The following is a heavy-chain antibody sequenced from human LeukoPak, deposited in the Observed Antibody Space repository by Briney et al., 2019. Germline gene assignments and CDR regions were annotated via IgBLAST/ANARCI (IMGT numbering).Heavy chain of an antibody. D-gene: IGHD3-22*01. CDR2: ISYDGSNK. CDR1: GFTFSSYA. J-gene: IGHJ4*02. CDR3: ARANYYDSSGYYSN. Sequence: GGSLRLSCAASGFTFSSYAMHWVRQAPGKGLEWVAVISYDGSNKYYADSVKGRFTISRDNSKNTLYLQMNSLRAEDTAVYYCARANYYDSSGYYSNWGQGTLVTVSS. V-gene: IGHV3-30*04.